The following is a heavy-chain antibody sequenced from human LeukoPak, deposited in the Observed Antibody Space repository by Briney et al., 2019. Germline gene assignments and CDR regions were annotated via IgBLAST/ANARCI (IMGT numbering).Heavy chain of an antibody. Sequence: QPGGSLRLSCAASGFTFSSYEMNWVRQAPGKGLEWVSYISSSGSTICYADSVKGRFTISRDNAKNSLYLQMNSLRAEDTAVYYCARHSGSYRCFDYWGQGTLVTVSS. J-gene: IGHJ4*02. CDR1: GFTFSSYE. V-gene: IGHV3-48*03. D-gene: IGHD1-26*01. CDR2: ISSSGSTI. CDR3: ARHSGSYRCFDY.